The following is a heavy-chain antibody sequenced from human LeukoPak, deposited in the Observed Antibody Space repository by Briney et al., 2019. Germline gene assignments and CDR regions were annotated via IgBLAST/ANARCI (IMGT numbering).Heavy chain of an antibody. J-gene: IGHJ4*02. CDR2: ISAYNGNT. D-gene: IGHD3-22*01. CDR1: GYTFTSYG. V-gene: IGHV1-18*01. Sequence: ASVKVSCKASGYTFTSYGISWVRQAPGQGLEWMGWISAYNGNTNYAQKLQGGVTMTTDTSTSTAYMELRSLRSDDTAVYYCARSPGVFYYYDSSGYEYYFDYWGQGTLVTVSS. CDR3: ARSPGVFYYYDSSGYEYYFDY.